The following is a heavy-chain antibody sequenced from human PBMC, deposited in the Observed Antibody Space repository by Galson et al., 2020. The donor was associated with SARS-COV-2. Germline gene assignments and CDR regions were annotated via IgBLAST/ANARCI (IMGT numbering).Heavy chain of an antibody. Sequence: SQTLSLTCTVSGGSISNNDWWSWVRQPPGKGLEWIGEISQSVTTHYNPSLKSRVTISGDKSKNQISLKLSPVTAADTAVYYCARDSGYCTDGVCYRYWYFDLWGRGTLVTVSS. D-gene: IGHD2-8*01. V-gene: IGHV4-4*02. CDR2: ISQSVTT. J-gene: IGHJ2*01. CDR3: ARDSGYCTDGVCYRYWYFDL. CDR1: GGSISNNDW.